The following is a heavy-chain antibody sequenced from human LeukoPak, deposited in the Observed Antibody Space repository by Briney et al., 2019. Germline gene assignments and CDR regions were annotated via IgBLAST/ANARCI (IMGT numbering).Heavy chain of an antibody. CDR2: INPNSGGT. V-gene: IGHV1-2*02. CDR3: ARDQGYYDSSGYPDY. CDR1: GYTFTGYY. D-gene: IGHD3-22*01. Sequence: ASVKVSCKASGYTFTGYYMHWVRQAPGQGLEWMGWINPNSGGTNYAQKFQGRVTMTRDTSISTAYMEPSRLRSDDTAVYYCARDQGYYDSSGYPDYWGQGTLVTVSP. J-gene: IGHJ4*02.